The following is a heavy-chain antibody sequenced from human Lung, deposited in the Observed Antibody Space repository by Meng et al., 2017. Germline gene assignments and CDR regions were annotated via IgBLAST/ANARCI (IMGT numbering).Heavy chain of an antibody. V-gene: IGHV1-18*01. Sequence: QVQAEHAGAGVSNPGASVKVSCKNSGYTFIRHGITWVRQAPGQGLEWMGWISVHNGNTNYAEKFQGRVTMTTDTSTNTAYMELRSLTSDDTAVYYCARDLKPEGIATEYLDYWGQGTLVTVSS. D-gene: IGHD6-13*01. CDR1: GYTFIRHG. J-gene: IGHJ4*02. CDR3: ARDLKPEGIATEYLDY. CDR2: ISVHNGNT.